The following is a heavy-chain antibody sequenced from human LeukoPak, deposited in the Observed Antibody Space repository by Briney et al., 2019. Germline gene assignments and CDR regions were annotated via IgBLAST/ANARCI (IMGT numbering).Heavy chain of an antibody. V-gene: IGHV3-23*01. CDR3: AQASRQYYYYGMDV. CDR1: GFTFSSYA. J-gene: IGHJ6*02. CDR2: ICGSGGST. Sequence: GGSLRLSCAASGFTFSSYAMSWVRQAPGKGLEWVSAICGSGGSTYYADSVKGRFTISGDNSKNTLYLQMNSLRAEDTAVYYCAQASRQYYYYGMDVWGQGTTVTVSS. D-gene: IGHD2-2*01.